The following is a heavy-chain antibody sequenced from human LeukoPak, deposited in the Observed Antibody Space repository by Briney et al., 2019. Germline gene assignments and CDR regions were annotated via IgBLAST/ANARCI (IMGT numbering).Heavy chain of an antibody. V-gene: IGHV4-38-2*02. CDR2: IYYSGST. CDR1: GYSISSGYY. Sequence: PSETLSLTCTVSGYSISSGYYWGWIRQPPGKGLEWIGSIYYSGSTYYNPSLKSRVTISVDTSKNQFSLKLRSVTAADTAVYYCARGDFGATGAFDIWGQGTMVTVSS. CDR3: ARGDFGATGAFDI. J-gene: IGHJ3*02. D-gene: IGHD3/OR15-3a*01.